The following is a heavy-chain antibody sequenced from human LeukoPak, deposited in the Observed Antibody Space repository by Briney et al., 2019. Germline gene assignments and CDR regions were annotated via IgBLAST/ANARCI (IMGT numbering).Heavy chain of an antibody. V-gene: IGHV1-69*04. D-gene: IGHD1-26*01. CDR2: IIPILGIA. Sequence: GLEWMGRIIPILGIANYAQKFQGRVTITADKSTSTAYMELSSLRSEDTAVYYCARGSGQDYWGQGTLVTVSS. CDR3: ARGSGQDY. J-gene: IGHJ4*02.